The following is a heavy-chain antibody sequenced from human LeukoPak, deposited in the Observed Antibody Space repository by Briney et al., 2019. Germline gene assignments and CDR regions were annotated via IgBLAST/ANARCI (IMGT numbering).Heavy chain of an antibody. D-gene: IGHD6-19*01. CDR3: ARDASPPIAVAGTRYYYGMDV. V-gene: IGHV3-33*01. J-gene: IGHJ6*02. Sequence: PGGSLRLSCAASGFTFSSYGMHWVRQAPGKGLEWVAVIWYDGSNKYYADSVKGRFTISRDNSKNTLYLQMNSLRAEDTAVYYCARDASPPIAVAGTRYYYGMDVWGQGTTVTVSS. CDR1: GFTFSSYG. CDR2: IWYDGSNK.